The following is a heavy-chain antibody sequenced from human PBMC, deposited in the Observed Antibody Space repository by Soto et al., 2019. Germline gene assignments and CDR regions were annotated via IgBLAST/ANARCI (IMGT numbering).Heavy chain of an antibody. J-gene: IGHJ4*02. CDR3: AREDGGSRVFDY. Sequence: QVQLVQSGAEVNKPGASVKVSCKTSGYTFTNYFIHWVRQAPGQGLEWMGIINPSADTTNYAQKFQGRVTVTRHTSTSTVYMELRSLRSEDTAVYFCAREDGGSRVFDYWGQGTLGTVSS. V-gene: IGHV1-46*01. CDR1: GYTFTNYF. D-gene: IGHD1-26*01. CDR2: INPSADTT.